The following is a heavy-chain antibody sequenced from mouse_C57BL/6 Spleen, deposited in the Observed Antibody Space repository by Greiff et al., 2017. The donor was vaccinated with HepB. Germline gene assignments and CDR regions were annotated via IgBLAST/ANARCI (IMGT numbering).Heavy chain of an antibody. V-gene: IGHV1-69*01. CDR2: IDPSDSYT. CDR1: GYTFTSYW. J-gene: IGHJ1*03. CDR3: ARKEGV. Sequence: VQLQQPGAELVMPGASVKLSCKASGYTFTSYWMHWVKQRPGQGLEWIGEIDPSDSYTNYNQKFKGKSTLTVDKSSSSAYMQLSSLTSEDSAVYYCARKEGVWGTGTTVTVSS.